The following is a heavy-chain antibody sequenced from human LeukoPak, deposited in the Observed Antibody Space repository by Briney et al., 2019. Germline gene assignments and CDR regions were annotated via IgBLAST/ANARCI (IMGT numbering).Heavy chain of an antibody. J-gene: IGHJ6*03. V-gene: IGHV1-18*01. CDR2: ISAYNGNT. Sequence: ASVKVSCKASGYTFTSYGISWVRQAPGQGLEWMGWISAYNGNTNYAQKLQGRVTMTTDTSTDTAYMELSSLRSEDTAVYYCATYYGSGSYYKFYYYYMDVWGKGTTVTISS. CDR1: GYTFTSYG. CDR3: ATYYGSGSYYKFYYYYMDV. D-gene: IGHD3-10*01.